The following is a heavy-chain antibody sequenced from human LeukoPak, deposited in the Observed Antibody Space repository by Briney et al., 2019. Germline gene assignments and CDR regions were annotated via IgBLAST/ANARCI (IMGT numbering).Heavy chain of an antibody. CDR1: GFTFSSYA. D-gene: IGHD6-6*01. CDR2: ISGSGGST. J-gene: IGHJ4*02. V-gene: IGHV3-23*01. CDR3: AKGTEYSSSSMRGNYFDY. Sequence: GGSLRLSCAASGFTFSSYAMSWVRQAPGKGLKWVPAISGSGGSTYYADSVKGRFTISRDNSKNTLYLQMNSLRAEDTAVYYCAKGTEYSSSSMRGNYFDYWGQGTLVTVSS.